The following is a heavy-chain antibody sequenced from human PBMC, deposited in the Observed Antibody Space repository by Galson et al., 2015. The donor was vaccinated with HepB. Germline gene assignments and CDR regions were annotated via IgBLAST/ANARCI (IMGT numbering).Heavy chain of an antibody. J-gene: IGHJ6*02. CDR2: IKEDGSEK. CDR3: ARDGSFGFYYNYHGMDV. V-gene: IGHV3-7*01. D-gene: IGHD3-10*01. Sequence: SLRLSCAASGFTFSSYWMSWVRQAPGKGLEWLANIKEDGSEKYSVDSVKGRFTISRDNAKNSLHLQMNSLRAEDTAIYYCARDGSFGFYYNYHGMDVWGQGTTVTVSS. CDR1: GFTFSSYW.